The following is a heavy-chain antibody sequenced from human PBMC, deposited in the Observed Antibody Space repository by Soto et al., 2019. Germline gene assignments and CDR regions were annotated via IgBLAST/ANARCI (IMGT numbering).Heavy chain of an antibody. J-gene: IGHJ4*02. CDR1: GITFSGAA. V-gene: IGHV3-73*01. CDR2: IRNKDNCYET. D-gene: IGHD3-10*01. Sequence: GGSLRLSCAASGITFSGAAMHWVRQASGKGLEWVGRIRNKDNCYETVYAASVKGRFTISRDDSKSTAYLQMNSLKSEDTAFYYCITYGSGSYSLDYWGPGTLVTVS. CDR3: ITYGSGSYSLDY.